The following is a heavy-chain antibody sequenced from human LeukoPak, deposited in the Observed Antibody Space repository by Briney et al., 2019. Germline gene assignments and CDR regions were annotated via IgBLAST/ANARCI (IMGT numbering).Heavy chain of an antibody. CDR2: ISSSSSYI. D-gene: IGHD4-11*01. CDR1: GFTFSSYS. CDR3: ARYHDYYYYYYGMDV. J-gene: IGHJ6*02. V-gene: IGHV3-21*01. Sequence: GGSLRLSCAASGFTFSSYSMNWVRQAPGKGLEWVSSISSSSSYIYYADSVKGRFTISRDNAKNSLYLQMNSLRAEDTAVYYCARYHDYYYYYYGMDVWGQGTTVTVSS.